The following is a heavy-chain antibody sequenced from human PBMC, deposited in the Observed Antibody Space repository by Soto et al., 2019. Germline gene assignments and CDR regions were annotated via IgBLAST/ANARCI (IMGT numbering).Heavy chain of an antibody. CDR2: IYYSGST. D-gene: IGHD3-3*01. V-gene: IGHV4-39*07. J-gene: IGHJ5*02. Sequence: EPLSLTCTVSGGSISSSSYYWGWIRQPPGKGLEWIGSIYYSGSTYYNPSLKSRVTISVDTSKNQFSLKLSSVTAADTAVYYCARAGGYDFWSGYYKEGPNWFDPWGQGTLVTVSS. CDR1: GGSISSSSYY. CDR3: ARAGGYDFWSGYYKEGPNWFDP.